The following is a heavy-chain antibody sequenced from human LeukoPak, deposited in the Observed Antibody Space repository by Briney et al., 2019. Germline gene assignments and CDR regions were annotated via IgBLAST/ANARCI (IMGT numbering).Heavy chain of an antibody. CDR2: INPSGGST. CDR3: ARGEDIVVVVAAGGFDY. J-gene: IGHJ4*02. Sequence: GASVTVSCKASGYTFTSYYMHWVRQAPGQGLEWMGIINPSGGSTSYAQKFQGRVTMTRDMSTSTVYMELSSLRSEDTAVYYCARGEDIVVVVAAGGFDYWGQGALVTVSS. V-gene: IGHV1-46*01. D-gene: IGHD2-15*01. CDR1: GYTFTSYY.